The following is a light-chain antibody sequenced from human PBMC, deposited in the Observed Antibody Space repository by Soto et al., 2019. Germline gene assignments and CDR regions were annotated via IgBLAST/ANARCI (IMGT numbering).Light chain of an antibody. CDR1: SSDVGGYNY. Sequence: QSALTQPASVSGSPGQSITISCTGTSSDVGGYNYVSWYQQHPGKAPKLMIYDVSNRPSGASNRFSGPKSGNTASLTISGLQAEDEADYYCTSYTSSSTILFGGGTKLTVL. J-gene: IGLJ2*01. CDR2: DVS. CDR3: TSYTSSSTIL. V-gene: IGLV2-14*01.